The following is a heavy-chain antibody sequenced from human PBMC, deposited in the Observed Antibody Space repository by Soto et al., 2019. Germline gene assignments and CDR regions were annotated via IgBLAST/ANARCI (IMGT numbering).Heavy chain of an antibody. D-gene: IGHD4-17*01. J-gene: IGHJ4*02. V-gene: IGHV4-59*01. Sequence: PSETLPLTCSVSGSSIRPYYWSWIRQPPGKGLEWIGNIYYTGSTNYNPSLKSRLIMSVASSRNQLSLRLNSVTAADTAVYYCTRVGGYYGDYPNFDYWGQGALVTVSS. CDR1: GSSIRPYY. CDR2: IYYTGST. CDR3: TRVGGYYGDYPNFDY.